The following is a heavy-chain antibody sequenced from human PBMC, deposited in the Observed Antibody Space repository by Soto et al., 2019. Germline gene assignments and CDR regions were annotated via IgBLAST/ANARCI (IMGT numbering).Heavy chain of an antibody. V-gene: IGHV3-NL1*01. CDR1: GFTFSSYG. J-gene: IGHJ4*02. CDR3: ARGVDTAMVKGNTYFDY. D-gene: IGHD5-18*01. Sequence: QVQLVESGGGVVQPGRSLRLSCAASGFTFSSYGMHWVRQAPGKGLEWVAVIYSGGSTYYADSVKGRFTISRDNSKNTLYLQMNSLRAEDTAVYYCARGVDTAMVKGNTYFDYWGQGTLVTVSS. CDR2: IYSGGST.